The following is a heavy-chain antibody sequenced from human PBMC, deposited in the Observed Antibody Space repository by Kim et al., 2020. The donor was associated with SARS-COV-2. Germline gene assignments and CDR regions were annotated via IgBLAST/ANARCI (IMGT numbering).Heavy chain of an antibody. CDR2: MWSDGNNQ. CDR1: GFTFSSYG. CDR3: AKGGIGKEGYNSIRQDGFQI. J-gene: IGHJ3*02. Sequence: GGSLRLSCAASGFTFSSYGMHWVRQAPGKGLEWVANMWSDGNNQYYADSVKGRFTVSRDISKNTLYLQMSSLRAEDTAVYYCAKGGIGKEGYNSIRQDGFQIWGQGTMVTVSS. V-gene: IGHV3-33*06. D-gene: IGHD5-12*01.